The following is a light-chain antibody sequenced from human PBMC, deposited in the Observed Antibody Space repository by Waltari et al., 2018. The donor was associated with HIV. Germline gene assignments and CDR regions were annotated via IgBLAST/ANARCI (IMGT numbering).Light chain of an antibody. CDR3: QQYGSSPPGT. CDR2: GAF. V-gene: IGKV3-20*01. CDR1: QSVSSNY. J-gene: IGKJ1*01. Sequence: ENVLTQSPGTLSLSPGERVTLSCRASQSVSSNYLAWYQQKPGQAPRLLISGAFNRATGIPDRFRGSGSGTDFTLTISTLEPEDFAVYFCQQYGSSPPGTFGQGTKVEVK.